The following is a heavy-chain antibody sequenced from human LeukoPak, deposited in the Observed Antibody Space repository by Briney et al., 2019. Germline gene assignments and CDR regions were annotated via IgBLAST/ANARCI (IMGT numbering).Heavy chain of an antibody. CDR3: ARLVYSSSRTSLPFDY. J-gene: IGHJ4*02. V-gene: IGHV4-39*01. Sequence: SETLSLTCTVSGGSISSSSYYWGWIRQPPGKGLEWIGSIYYSGSTYYNPSLKSRVTISVDTSKNQFSLKLSSVTAADTAVYYCARLVYSSSRTSLPFDYWGQGTLVTVSS. CDR1: GGSISSSSYY. CDR2: IYYSGST. D-gene: IGHD6-13*01.